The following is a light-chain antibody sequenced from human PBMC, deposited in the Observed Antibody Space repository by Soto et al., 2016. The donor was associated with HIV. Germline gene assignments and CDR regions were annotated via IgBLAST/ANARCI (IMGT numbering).Light chain of an antibody. V-gene: IGKV1-12*01. CDR3: QQANIFLGIT. CDR1: QGISSW. CDR2: AAS. J-gene: IGKJ3*01. Sequence: DIQMTQSPSSLSLSIGDRVTITCRASQGISSWLAWYQQKPGKAPKLLIYAASTLQSGVPSRFSGSGSGTEFTLTISSLQSEDFATYYCQQANIFLGITFGPGTKVDIK.